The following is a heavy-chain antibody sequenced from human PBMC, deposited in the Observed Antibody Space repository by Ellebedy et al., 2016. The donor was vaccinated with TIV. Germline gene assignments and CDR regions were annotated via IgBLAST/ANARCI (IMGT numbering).Heavy chain of an antibody. Sequence: PGGSLRLSCAASGVTFSSYWMSWVRQAPGKGLEWVANIKQDGSKRFYVDSVKGRITSSRDNAKNSLYLQMNNLRAEDTAVYYCARDTLVGVTDSYFDYWGQGTLVTVSS. J-gene: IGHJ4*02. V-gene: IGHV3-7*03. CDR3: ARDTLVGVTDSYFDY. D-gene: IGHD1-26*01. CDR1: GVTFSSYW. CDR2: IKQDGSKR.